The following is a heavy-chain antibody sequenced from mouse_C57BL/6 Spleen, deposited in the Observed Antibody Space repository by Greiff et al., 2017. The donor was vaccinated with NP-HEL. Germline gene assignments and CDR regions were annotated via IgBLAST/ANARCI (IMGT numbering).Heavy chain of an antibody. CDR2: ISDGGSYT. Sequence: EVQLVESGGGLVKPGGSLKLSCAASGFTFSSYAMSWVRQTPEKRLEWVATISDGGSYTYYPDNVKGRFTISRDNAKNNLYLQMSHLKSEDTAMYYCARAGYYSLYYFDYWGQGTTLTVSS. J-gene: IGHJ2*01. D-gene: IGHD2-12*01. V-gene: IGHV5-4*01. CDR3: ARAGYYSLYYFDY. CDR1: GFTFSSYA.